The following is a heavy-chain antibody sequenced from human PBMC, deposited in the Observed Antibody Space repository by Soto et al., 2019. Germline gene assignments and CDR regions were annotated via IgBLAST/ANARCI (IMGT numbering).Heavy chain of an antibody. CDR1: GGSISSGDYY. CDR2: IYYSGST. Sequence: PSETLSLTCTVSGGSISSGDYYWSWIRQPPGKGLEWIGYIYYSGSTYYNPSPKSRVTISVDTSKNQFSLKLSSVTAADTAVYYCARDRFEGYGMDVWGQGTTVTV. CDR3: ARDRFEGYGMDV. J-gene: IGHJ6*02. D-gene: IGHD3-9*01. V-gene: IGHV4-30-4*01.